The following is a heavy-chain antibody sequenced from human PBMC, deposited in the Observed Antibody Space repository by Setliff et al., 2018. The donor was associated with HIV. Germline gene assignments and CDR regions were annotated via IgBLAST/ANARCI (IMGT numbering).Heavy chain of an antibody. J-gene: IGHJ4*02. CDR1: GGSISNFY. V-gene: IGHV4-4*07. D-gene: IGHD3-22*01. Sequence: SETLSLTCSVSGGSISNFYWSWIRQPPGKGLEWVGHIYSTGDTNYNPSLKSRVTLSADTSKNQLSLSLTSVTAADTAVYYCARVRLTMIMMVDYFDQWGQGTLVTVS. CDR3: ARVRLTMIMMVDYFDQ. CDR2: IYSTGDT.